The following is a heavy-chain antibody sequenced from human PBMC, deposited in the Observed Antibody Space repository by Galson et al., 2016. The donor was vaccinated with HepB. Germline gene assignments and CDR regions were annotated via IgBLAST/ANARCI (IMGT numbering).Heavy chain of an antibody. V-gene: IGHV6-1*01. Sequence: CAISGDSVSSNSAAWTWIRQSPSRGLEWLGRTNYRSKWYNDYAVSLKSRITINPDTSQNQFSLQLNSVTPEDTAVYYCARGQGGTLGYWGQGTLVTV. D-gene: IGHD1-1*01. CDR1: GDSVSSNSAA. CDR2: TNYRSKWYN. CDR3: ARGQGGTLGY. J-gene: IGHJ4*02.